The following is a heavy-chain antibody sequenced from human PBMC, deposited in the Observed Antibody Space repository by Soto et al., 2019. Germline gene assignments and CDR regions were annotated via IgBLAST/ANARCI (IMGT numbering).Heavy chain of an antibody. Sequence: SETMSLTCTVSGGYISSYYGSWIRQNTGKGLEWIGYIYYSGSTNYNPSLKSRVTISVDTSKNQFSLKLSSVTAADTAVYYCASLSSSSGAFDIWGQGTMVTVSS. CDR2: IYYSGST. V-gene: IGHV4-59*08. CDR1: GGYISSYY. J-gene: IGHJ3*02. D-gene: IGHD6-6*01. CDR3: ASLSSSSGAFDI.